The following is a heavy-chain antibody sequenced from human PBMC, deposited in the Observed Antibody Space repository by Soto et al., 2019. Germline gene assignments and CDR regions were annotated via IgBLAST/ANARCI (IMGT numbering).Heavy chain of an antibody. Sequence: ASVKVSCKASGYTFTGYYMHWVRQAPGQGLEWMGWINPNSGGTNYAQKFQGRVTMTRDTSISTACMELSRLRSDDTAVYYCARDTAGGYSYGIDAFDIWGQGTMVTVSS. CDR1: GYTFTGYY. CDR3: ARDTAGGYSYGIDAFDI. CDR2: INPNSGGT. V-gene: IGHV1-2*02. D-gene: IGHD5-18*01. J-gene: IGHJ3*02.